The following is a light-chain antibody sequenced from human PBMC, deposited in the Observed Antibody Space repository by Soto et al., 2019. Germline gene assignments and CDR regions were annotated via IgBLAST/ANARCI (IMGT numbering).Light chain of an antibody. CDR3: QQHYSSHSWA. J-gene: IGKJ1*01. V-gene: IGKV4-1*01. CDR1: KSILYTSNDKSY. Sequence: VMTQSTDHLDEPLGELPTIICKSSKSILYTSNDKSYLAWYQLKPGEPPKLLIYWTSTRESGVPDRFSGSRSETDFSLTIISRQAEDVLVYYCQQHYSSHSWAFGQGTKVDIK. CDR2: WTS.